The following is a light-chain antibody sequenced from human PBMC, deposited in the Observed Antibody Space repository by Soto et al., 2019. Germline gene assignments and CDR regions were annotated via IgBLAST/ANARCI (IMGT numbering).Light chain of an antibody. CDR2: DVS. V-gene: IGLV2-14*01. CDR1: SSDVGGYNY. CDR3: SSYTSSSTRV. Sequence: QSALTQPSSVSGSPGQSITLSCTGTSSDVGGYNYVSWYQQHPGKAPKLMIYDVSNRPSGVSNRFSGSKSGNTASLTISGLQAEDEADYYCSSYTSSSTRVFGTGTRSPS. J-gene: IGLJ1*01.